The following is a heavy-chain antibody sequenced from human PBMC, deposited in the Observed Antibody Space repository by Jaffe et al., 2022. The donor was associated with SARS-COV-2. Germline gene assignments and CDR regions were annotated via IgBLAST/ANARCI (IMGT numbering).Heavy chain of an antibody. D-gene: IGHD2-2*01. CDR3: ARGDIVVVPAARHYFYSYMDV. Sequence: QVQLVQSGADVKKPGSSVKVSCKASGGTFSSSAISWVRQAPGQGLEWMGGTIPILDTVNYAQKFQSRVTITADESASTASLELSSLRSEDTAVYYCARGDIVVVPAARHYFYSYMDVWGKGTTVTVSS. CDR1: GGTFSSSA. CDR2: TIPILDTV. V-gene: IGHV1-69*01. J-gene: IGHJ6*03.